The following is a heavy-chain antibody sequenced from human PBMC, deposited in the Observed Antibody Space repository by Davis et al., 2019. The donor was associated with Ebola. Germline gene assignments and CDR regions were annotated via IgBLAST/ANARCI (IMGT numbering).Heavy chain of an antibody. CDR2: INHSGST. CDR1: AGSFSGYY. CDR3: ASLPLV. J-gene: IGHJ6*02. Sequence: MPSEPLSPTCPVYAGSFSGYYWSWIRQPPGKGLEWIGEINHSGSTNFNPSLKSRVTISVDTSKNQFSLKLSSVTAADTAVYYCASLPLVWGQGTTVTVSS. V-gene: IGHV4-34*01.